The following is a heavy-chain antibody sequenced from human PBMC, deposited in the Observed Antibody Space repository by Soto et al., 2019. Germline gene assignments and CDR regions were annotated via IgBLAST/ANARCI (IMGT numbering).Heavy chain of an antibody. CDR1: GYSFVSYW. D-gene: IGHD5-12*01. Sequence: PGESLKISCXGSGYSFVSYWIAWVRQRPGKGLEWMGIIYPGDSDSTYSPSFQGQVTLSVDKSINTVFLQWSSLEASDTAMYYCARTDGYEIEYWGQGTQVTVSS. V-gene: IGHV5-51*01. CDR2: IYPGDSDS. J-gene: IGHJ4*02. CDR3: ARTDGYEIEY.